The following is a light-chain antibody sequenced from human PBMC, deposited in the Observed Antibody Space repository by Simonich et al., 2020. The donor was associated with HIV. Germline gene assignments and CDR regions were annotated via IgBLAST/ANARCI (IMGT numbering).Light chain of an antibody. CDR2: WAA. J-gene: IGKJ5*01. CDR3: QQYYSTHH. CDR1: QSVLYSSNNKNY. V-gene: IGKV4-1*01. Sequence: DIVMTQSPDSLAVSLGERATINCTSSQSVLYSSNNKNYLAWYQQKPGQPPKLLIYWAATRESGVPDRFSGSGSGTDFTLTISSLQAEDVAVYYCQQYYSTHHFGQGTRLEIK.